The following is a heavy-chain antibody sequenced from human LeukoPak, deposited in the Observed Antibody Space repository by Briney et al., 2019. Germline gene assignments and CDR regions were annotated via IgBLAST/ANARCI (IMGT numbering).Heavy chain of an antibody. CDR1: GYSISSGYY. D-gene: IGHD4-17*01. CDR3: ARHVLDYGDYVAIDY. CDR2: IYHSGST. V-gene: IGHV4-38-2*02. J-gene: IGHJ4*02. Sequence: SETLSLTCTVSGYSISSGYYWGWIRQPPGKGLEWIGSIYHSGSTNYNPSLKSRVTISVDTSKNQFSLKLSSVTAADTAVYYCARHVLDYGDYVAIDYWGQGTLVTVSS.